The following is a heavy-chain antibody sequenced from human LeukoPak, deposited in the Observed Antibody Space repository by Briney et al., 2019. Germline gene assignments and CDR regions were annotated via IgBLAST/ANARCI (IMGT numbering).Heavy chain of an antibody. D-gene: IGHD3-3*01. CDR3: ARGGNFWSGLNWFDP. CDR1: GGTFSSSA. CDR2: IIPIFGTA. V-gene: IGHV1-69*05. J-gene: IGHJ5*02. Sequence: SVKVSCKASGGTFSSSAISWVRQAPGQGLEWMGGIIPIFGTANYAQKFQGRVTITTDESTSTAYMELSSLRSEDTAVYYCARGGNFWSGLNWFDPWGQGTLVTVSS.